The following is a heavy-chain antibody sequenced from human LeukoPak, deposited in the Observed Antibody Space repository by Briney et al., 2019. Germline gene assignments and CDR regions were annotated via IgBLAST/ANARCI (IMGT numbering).Heavy chain of an antibody. CDR3: ARQFILTGHMDV. V-gene: IGHV4-59*01. Sequence: SETLSLTCAVYGGSFSGYYWSWIRQPPGKGLEWIGYIYYSGSTNYNPSLKSRVTISVDTSKNQFSLKLSSVTAADTAVYYCARQFILTGHMDVWGKGTTVTISS. D-gene: IGHD3-9*01. CDR1: GGSFSGYY. CDR2: IYYSGST. J-gene: IGHJ6*03.